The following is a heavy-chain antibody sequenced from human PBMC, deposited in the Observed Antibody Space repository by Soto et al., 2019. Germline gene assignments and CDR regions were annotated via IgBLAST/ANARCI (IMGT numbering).Heavy chain of an antibody. CDR1: GRSLSSSNS. J-gene: IGHJ1*01. CDR2: IYHRGST. CDR3: ACSECSSPRDFFYF. V-gene: IGHV4-4*02. Sequence: SRTRGASGRSLSSSNSGSWVRQPPGKGQEWIGEIYHRGSTNYNPSLKSRVTISVDKSKNQFSLKLSSVNAADTAVYYCACSECSSPRDFFYF. D-gene: IGHD6-6*01.